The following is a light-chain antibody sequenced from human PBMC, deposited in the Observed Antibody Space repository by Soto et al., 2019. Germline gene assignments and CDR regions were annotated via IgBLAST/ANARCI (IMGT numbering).Light chain of an antibody. CDR3: QRYNNWPPSYT. CDR2: GAS. CDR1: QSVSSN. Sequence: EIVMTQSPATLSVSPGERATLSCRASQSVSSNLAWYQQKPGQAPRLLIYGASTRATGIPARFSGSGSGTEFTLTLSSLQSEDFAFYYCQRYNNWPPSYTFGQGTKLEIK. V-gene: IGKV3-15*01. J-gene: IGKJ2*01.